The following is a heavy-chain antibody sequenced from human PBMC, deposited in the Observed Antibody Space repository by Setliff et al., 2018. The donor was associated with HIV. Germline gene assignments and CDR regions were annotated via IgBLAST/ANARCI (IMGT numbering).Heavy chain of an antibody. J-gene: IGHJ3*02. V-gene: IGHV4-61*02. D-gene: IGHD3-16*01. CDR1: GGSISSGSYY. Sequence: PSETLSLTCTVSGGSISSGSYYWSWIRQPAGQRLEWIGRIYSTGSTNYNPSPKSRVTISVDASKNQFSLKLSSVSAADTAVYYCARVGAGGAFDIWGQGTMVTVSS. CDR2: IYSTGST. CDR3: ARVGAGGAFDI.